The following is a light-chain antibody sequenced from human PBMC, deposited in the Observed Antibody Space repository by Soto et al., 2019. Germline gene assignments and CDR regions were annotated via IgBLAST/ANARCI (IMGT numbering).Light chain of an antibody. Sequence: EIVRTQSPATLSVSPGDRATLSCTASQSVSSNLAWYQQKPGQAPRLLIYVPSTRATGIPARFSCSVSGTEFTLTISSLQSEDCAVYYCQQYNNWPPYTFGQGTKLEIK. V-gene: IGKV3-15*01. J-gene: IGKJ2*01. CDR3: QQYNNWPPYT. CDR1: QSVSSN. CDR2: VPS.